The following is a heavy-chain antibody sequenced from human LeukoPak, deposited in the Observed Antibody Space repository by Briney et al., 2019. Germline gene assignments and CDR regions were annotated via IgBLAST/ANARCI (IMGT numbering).Heavy chain of an antibody. CDR3: AKDMGIVVETAAMGIDY. J-gene: IGHJ4*02. CDR2: ISRNGGSI. D-gene: IGHD2-2*03. Sequence: GRSLRLSCAASGFTFGDYAMHWVRQAPGKGLEWVSGISRNGGSIGYADSVKGRFTISRDNAKNSLYLQMNSLRAEDTALYYYAKDMGIVVETAAMGIDYWGQGTLVTVSS. CDR1: GFTFGDYA. V-gene: IGHV3-9*01.